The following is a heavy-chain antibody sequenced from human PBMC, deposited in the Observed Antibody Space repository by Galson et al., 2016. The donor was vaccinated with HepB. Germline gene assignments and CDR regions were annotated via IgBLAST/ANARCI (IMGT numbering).Heavy chain of an antibody. V-gene: IGHV3-30*03. D-gene: IGHD2/OR15-2a*01. CDR1: GFTFSNYG. Sequence: SLRLSCAASGFTFSNYGMHWVRQASGKGLEWVAADSMDGRRKFYADSVKGRFTISRDNSNSMLFLQMSSLRADDTAVYYCARRHEYCPPVGCSVDYWGQGTLVSVSS. CDR2: DSMDGRRK. CDR3: ARRHEYCPPVGCSVDY. J-gene: IGHJ4*02.